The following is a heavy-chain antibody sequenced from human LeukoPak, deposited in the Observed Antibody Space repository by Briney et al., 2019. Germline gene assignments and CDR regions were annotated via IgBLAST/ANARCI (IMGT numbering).Heavy chain of an antibody. CDR3: ARGLAAAGTGRAD. CDR2: ISSSSSYI. CDR1: GFTFSSYS. V-gene: IGHV3-21*01. D-gene: IGHD6-13*01. Sequence: PGGSLRLSCAASGFTFSSYSMNWVRQAPGKGLEWVSSISSSSSYIYYADSVKGPFTISRDNAKNSLYLQMNSLRAEDTAVYYCARGLAAAGTGRADWGQGTLVTVSS. J-gene: IGHJ4*02.